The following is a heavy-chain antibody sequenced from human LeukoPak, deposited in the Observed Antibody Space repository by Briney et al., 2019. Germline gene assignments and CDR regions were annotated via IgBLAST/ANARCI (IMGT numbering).Heavy chain of an antibody. J-gene: IGHJ4*02. Sequence: ASVKVSCKASGYTFTSYYMHWVRQAPGQGLEWMGIINPSGGSTSYAQKFQGRVTMTRDTSTSTVYMELSSLRSEDTAVYYCARDEGLRGYSYGLPDYWGQGTLVTVSS. V-gene: IGHV1-46*01. CDR1: GYTFTSYY. D-gene: IGHD5-18*01. CDR3: ARDEGLRGYSYGLPDY. CDR2: INPSGGST.